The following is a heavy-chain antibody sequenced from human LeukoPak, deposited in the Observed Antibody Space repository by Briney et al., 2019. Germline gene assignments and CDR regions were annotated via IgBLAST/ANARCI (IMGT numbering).Heavy chain of an antibody. CDR3: AKRAFGENFFDF. Sequence: GGSLRLSCAASGFTFSSYAMTWVRQAPGKGLQWVSTLSGSGGSTYYTDSGKGRFTISRDNSKNTLYLQMNSLRAEDTAIYYCAKRAFGENFFDFWGQGTLVTVSS. CDR1: GFTFSSYA. V-gene: IGHV3-23*01. CDR2: LSGSGGST. J-gene: IGHJ4*02. D-gene: IGHD3-10*01.